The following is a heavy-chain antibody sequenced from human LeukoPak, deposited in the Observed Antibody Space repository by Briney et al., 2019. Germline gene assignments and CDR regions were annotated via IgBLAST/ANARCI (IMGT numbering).Heavy chain of an antibody. J-gene: IGHJ5*02. CDR3: AKDQYGSGSNWFDP. V-gene: IGHV1-69*01. CDR1: GGTFSSYA. CDR2: IIPIFGTA. Sequence: ASVKVSCKASGGTFSSYAISWVRQAPGQGLEWMGGIIPIFGTANYAQKFQGRVTITADESTSTAYMEPSSLRSEDTAVYYCAKDQYGSGSNWFDPWGQGTLVTVSS. D-gene: IGHD3-10*01.